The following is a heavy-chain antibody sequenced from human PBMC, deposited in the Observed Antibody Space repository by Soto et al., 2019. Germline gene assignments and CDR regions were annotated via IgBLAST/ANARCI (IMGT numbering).Heavy chain of an antibody. CDR1: GYTFTGYY. Sequence: QVQLVQSGAEVKKPGASVKVSCKASGYTFTGYYMHWVRQAPGQGIEWMGWINPNSGGTNYAQKFQGWVTMTRYTSISPAYMELGRMRSDDPAVYYCASDIVVVPAAGYYYYYGMDGWGKGTTVTVSS. V-gene: IGHV1-2*04. J-gene: IGHJ6*04. CDR3: ASDIVVVPAAGYYYYYGMDG. CDR2: INPNSGGT. D-gene: IGHD2-2*01.